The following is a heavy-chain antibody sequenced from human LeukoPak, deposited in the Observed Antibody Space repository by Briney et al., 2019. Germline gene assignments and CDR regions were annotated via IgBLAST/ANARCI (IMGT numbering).Heavy chain of an antibody. CDR2: STTSGDSS. CDR1: GFTFSSYE. J-gene: IGHJ4*02. CDR3: AKSVVAGVYGSFDY. Sequence: PGGSLRLSCAASGFTFSSYEMNWVRQAPGKGLEWVSYSTTSGDSSHYADSVKGRFTISRDNSKNTLYLQMNSLRAEDTAVYYCAKSVVAGVYGSFDYWGQGTLVTVSS. V-gene: IGHV3-23*01. D-gene: IGHD2-15*01.